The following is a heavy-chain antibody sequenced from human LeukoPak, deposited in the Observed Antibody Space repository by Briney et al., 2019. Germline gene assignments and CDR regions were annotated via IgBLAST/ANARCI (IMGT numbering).Heavy chain of an antibody. CDR3: ARERGYSNYVIDY. J-gene: IGHJ4*02. D-gene: IGHD4-11*01. CDR1: GGTFISYT. CDR2: IIPTLGIA. Sequence: GSSVKVSCKASGGTFISYTISWVRQAPGQGLEWMGRIIPTLGIANYAQKFQGRVTITADKSTSTAYMELSSLRSEDTAVYYCARERGYSNYVIDYWGQGTLVTVSS. V-gene: IGHV1-69*04.